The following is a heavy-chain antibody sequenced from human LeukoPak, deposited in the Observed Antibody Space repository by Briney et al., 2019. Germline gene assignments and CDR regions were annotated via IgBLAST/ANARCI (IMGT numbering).Heavy chain of an antibody. V-gene: IGHV1-69*06. Sequence: SVKVCCKASGGTFSSYAISWVRQAPGQGLEWMGGIIPIFGTANSAQKFQGRVTITADKSTSTAYMALTSLRSEDTGVYYCARDRQSITTGTTTARKTVSKTVSW. CDR2: IIPIFGTA. J-gene: IGHJ5*01. D-gene: IGHD1-1*01. CDR1: GGTFSSYA. CDR3: ARDRQSITTGTTTARKTVSKTVS.